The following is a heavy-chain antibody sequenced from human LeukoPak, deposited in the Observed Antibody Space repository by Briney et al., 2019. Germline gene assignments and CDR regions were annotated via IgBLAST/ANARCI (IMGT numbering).Heavy chain of an antibody. J-gene: IGHJ4*01. D-gene: IGHD3-22*01. Sequence: SETLSLTCTVSGGSISSYYWSWIRQPAGKGLEWIGRIGRIYTSGSTNYNPALKSRVTMSVDTSKNQFSLKLTSVTAADRAGYYSGRDVRDSSCYYPPAFGYWGPGTPVTVPS. CDR2: IYTSGST. CDR1: GGSISSYY. V-gene: IGHV4-4*07. CDR3: GRDVRDSSCYYPPAFGY.